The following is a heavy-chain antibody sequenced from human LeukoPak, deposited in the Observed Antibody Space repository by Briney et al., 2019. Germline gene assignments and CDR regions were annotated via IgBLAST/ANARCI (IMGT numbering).Heavy chain of an antibody. CDR1: GGSISTYY. V-gene: IGHV4-59*12. CDR2: IYYSGST. J-gene: IGHJ4*02. CDR3: ARDIAAAGTSIDY. D-gene: IGHD6-13*01. Sequence: SETLSLTCSVSGGSISTYYWSWIRQPPGKGLEWIGYIYYSGSTSYNPSLKSRVTISVDTSKNQFSLKLSSVTAADTAVYYCARDIAAAGTSIDYWGQGTLVTVSS.